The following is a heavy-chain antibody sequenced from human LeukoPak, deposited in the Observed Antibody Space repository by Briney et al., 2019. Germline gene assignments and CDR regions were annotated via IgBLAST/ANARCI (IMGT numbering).Heavy chain of an antibody. V-gene: IGHV3-33*01. CDR2: IWSDGSNK. D-gene: IGHD1-1*01. Sequence: GGSLRLSCAAPGFTFSSYVMYWVCQAPGKGLERVADIWSDGSNKYYADFVKGRFTISRDNFKSTLYLQKSSPRAEDTAVYYTATTYNLRYFDLLVQGAQVTVSS. J-gene: IGHJ4*02. CDR3: ATTYNLRYFDL. CDR1: GFTFSSYV.